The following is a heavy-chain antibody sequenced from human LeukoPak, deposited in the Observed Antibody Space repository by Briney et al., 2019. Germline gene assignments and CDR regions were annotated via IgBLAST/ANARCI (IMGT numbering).Heavy chain of an antibody. Sequence: GRSLRLSCAASGFTFSSYAMHWVRQAPGKGLEWVAVISYDGSNKYYADSVKGRFTISRDNSKNTLYLQMNSLRAEDTAVYYCARGTRRIAAAGTGDHAFDIWGQGTMVTVSS. CDR1: GFTFSSYA. D-gene: IGHD6-13*01. J-gene: IGHJ3*02. CDR2: ISYDGSNK. CDR3: ARGTRRIAAAGTGDHAFDI. V-gene: IGHV3-30-3*01.